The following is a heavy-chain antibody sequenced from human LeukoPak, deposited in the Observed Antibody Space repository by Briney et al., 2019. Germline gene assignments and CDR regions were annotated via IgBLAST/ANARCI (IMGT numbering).Heavy chain of an antibody. CDR1: GGSISTSSYY. CDR3: ARWTDRLNGDHGP. Sequence: KPSETLSLTCTVSGGSISTSSYYWGWVRQPPGKGLEWIGNIFYSGITYYSPSLKSRVTISLDTSKNQFSLKLSSVTAADTAVYYCARWTDRLNGDHGPWGQGTLVTVSS. CDR2: IFYSGIT. J-gene: IGHJ5*02. V-gene: IGHV4-39*07. D-gene: IGHD4-17*01.